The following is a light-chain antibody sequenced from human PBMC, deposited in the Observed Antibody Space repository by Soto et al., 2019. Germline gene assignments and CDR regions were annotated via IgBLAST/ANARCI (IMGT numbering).Light chain of an antibody. V-gene: IGLV2-14*01. CDR2: EVS. CDR3: SSYTSSSTRV. CDR1: SSDVGGYNY. J-gene: IGLJ3*02. Sequence: QSALTQPASVSGSPGQSITISCTGTSSDVGGYNYVSWYQQHPGKAPKLMIYEVSNRPSGLSNRSSGSMSGNTASLTISGLQAEDDDDYYCSSYTSSSTRVFGGGTKLTVL.